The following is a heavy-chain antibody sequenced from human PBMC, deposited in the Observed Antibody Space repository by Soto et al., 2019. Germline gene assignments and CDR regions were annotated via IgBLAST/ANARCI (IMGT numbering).Heavy chain of an antibody. CDR1: GGSISSSDYY. CDR3: AWMSSVNSGAYAPED. V-gene: IGHV4-30-4*01. J-gene: IGHJ1*01. Sequence: TLSLTCTVSGGSISSSDYYWSWIRQPTGKGLEWIGYIYYSGSTHSNPSLKSRVTISVDTSRNQFSLKVTSVTVADTAVYYCAWMSSVNSGAYAPEDWGQGTLVTV. CDR2: IYYSGST. D-gene: IGHD3-22*01.